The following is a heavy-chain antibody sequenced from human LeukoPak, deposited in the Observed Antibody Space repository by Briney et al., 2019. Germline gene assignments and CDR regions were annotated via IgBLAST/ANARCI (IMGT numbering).Heavy chain of an antibody. D-gene: IGHD3-10*01. CDR2: INHSGST. J-gene: IGHJ6*03. V-gene: IGHV4-39*07. CDR3: ARANYYGSMQYYYYMDV. Sequence: PSETLSLTCTVSGGSVRSSRPYWGWIRQSPGKGLEWIGEINHSGSTAYNPSLKSRVTISVDTSKNQFSLKVNSVTAADTAVYYCARANYYGSMQYYYYMDVWGKGTTVTVSS. CDR1: GGSVRSSRPY.